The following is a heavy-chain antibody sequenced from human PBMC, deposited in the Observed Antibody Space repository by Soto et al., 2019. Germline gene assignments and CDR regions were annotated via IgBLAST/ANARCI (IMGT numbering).Heavy chain of an antibody. CDR3: ARDLTSGYADS. D-gene: IGHD3-22*01. CDR2: IWHDGGRQ. V-gene: IGHV3-33*01. Sequence: QVHLVESGGGVVQPGGSLRLSCVASGFSYGGYGMHWVRQAPGKGLEWVAVIWHDGGRQYYADSVKGRFTVSRDNAKNTLYLQMNRRRAEDTAVYYCARDLTSGYADSWGQGTLVIVSS. J-gene: IGHJ5*01. CDR1: GFSYGGYG.